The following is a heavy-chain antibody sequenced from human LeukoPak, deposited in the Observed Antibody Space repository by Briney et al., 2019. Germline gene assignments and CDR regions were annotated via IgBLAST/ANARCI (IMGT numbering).Heavy chain of an antibody. D-gene: IGHD6-13*01. V-gene: IGHV4-34*01. CDR3: ARFSSIAAAFDY. CDR2: INHSGST. CDR1: GGSFSGYY. Sequence: SETLSLTCAVYGGSFSGYYWSWIRQPPGKGLEWIGEINHSGSTNYNPSLKSRVTMSVDTSKNQFSLNLSSVTAADTAVYYCARFSSIAAAFDYWGLGTLVTVSS. J-gene: IGHJ4*02.